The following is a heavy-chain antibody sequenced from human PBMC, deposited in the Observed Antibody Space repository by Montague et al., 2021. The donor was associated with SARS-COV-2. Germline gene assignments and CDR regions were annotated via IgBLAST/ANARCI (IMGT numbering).Heavy chain of an antibody. J-gene: IGHJ4*02. CDR1: GDSISSYY. Sequence: SETLSLTCTVSGDSISSYYWSWIRQPPGKGLEWIGYMYYSGSTNCKPSLKSRVTLSVDTSKNQFSLKLSSVTAADTAGYYCARDFDYWGQGTLVTVSS. CDR2: MYYSGST. V-gene: IGHV4-59*13. CDR3: ARDFDY.